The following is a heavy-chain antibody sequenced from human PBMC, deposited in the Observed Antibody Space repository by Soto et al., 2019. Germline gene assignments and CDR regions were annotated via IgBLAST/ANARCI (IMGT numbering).Heavy chain of an antibody. CDR3: ASTTTQGVFDY. CDR1: GGSISSYY. Sequence: PSETLSLTCTVSGGSISSYYGSWIRQPPGKGLEWIGYIYYSGSTNYNPSLKSRVTISVDTSKNQFSLKLSSVTAADTAVYYCASTTTQGVFDYWGQGTLVTVSS. V-gene: IGHV4-59*01. D-gene: IGHD1-1*01. CDR2: IYYSGST. J-gene: IGHJ4*02.